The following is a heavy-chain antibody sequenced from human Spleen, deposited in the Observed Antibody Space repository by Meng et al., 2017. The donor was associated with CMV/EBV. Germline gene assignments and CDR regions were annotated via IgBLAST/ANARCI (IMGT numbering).Heavy chain of an antibody. CDR1: GFTFSSYG. V-gene: IGHV3-30*02. CDR3: AKVPIPDDSGDYFFDY. D-gene: IGHD4-17*01. CDR2: IRYDGSNK. Sequence: LSLTCAASGFTFSSYGMHWVRQAPGKGLEWVAFIRYDGSNKYYADSVKGRFTISRDNSKSTLYLQMNSLRTEDTAVYYCAKVPIPDDSGDYFFDYWGHGTLVTVSS. J-gene: IGHJ4*01.